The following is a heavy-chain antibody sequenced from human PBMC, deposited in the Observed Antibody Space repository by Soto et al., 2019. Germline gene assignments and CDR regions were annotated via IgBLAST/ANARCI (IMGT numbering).Heavy chain of an antibody. CDR1: GYTFTGYY. CDR3: AREATIVGATTGYFDY. D-gene: IGHD1-26*01. V-gene: IGHV1-2*04. Sequence: GASVKVSCKASGYTFTGYYMHWVRQAPGQGLEWMGWINPNSGGTNYAQKFQGWVTMTRDTSISTAYMELSRLRSDDTAVYYCAREATIVGATTGYFDYWGQGTLVTVSS. J-gene: IGHJ4*02. CDR2: INPNSGGT.